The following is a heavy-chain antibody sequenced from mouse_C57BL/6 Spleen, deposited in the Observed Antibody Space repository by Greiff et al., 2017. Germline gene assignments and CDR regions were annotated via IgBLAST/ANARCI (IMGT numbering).Heavy chain of an antibody. J-gene: IGHJ1*03. Sequence: EVKLQESGPGLAKPSQTLSLTCSVTGYSITRDYWNWIRKFPGNKLKYMGYISYSGSTYYNPSLKSRISITRDTSKNQYYLQLNSVTTEDTATYYCARYVNYYGSSSYWYFDVWGTGTTVTVSS. CDR3: ARYVNYYGSSSYWYFDV. V-gene: IGHV3-8*01. CDR1: GYSITRDY. CDR2: ISYSGST. D-gene: IGHD1-1*01.